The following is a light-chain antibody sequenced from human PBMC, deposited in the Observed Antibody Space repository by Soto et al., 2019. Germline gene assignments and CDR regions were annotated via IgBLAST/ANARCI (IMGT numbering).Light chain of an antibody. J-gene: IGKJ2*02. CDR1: QSVSNS. V-gene: IGKV3-11*01. Sequence: EVVLPQSPATLSLSPGERATLSCRASQSVSNSLAWYQQRPGQAPRLLIYEASKMATGIPASFSGSGSGTDFTLTISSLESEDFAVYYCQQRSTWPWTFGQGTNLEI. CDR3: QQRSTWPWT. CDR2: EAS.